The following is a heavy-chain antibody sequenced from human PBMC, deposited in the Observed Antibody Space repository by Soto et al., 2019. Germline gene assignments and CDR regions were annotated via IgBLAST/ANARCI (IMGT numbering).Heavy chain of an antibody. V-gene: IGHV1-69*13. CDR3: ARAVVITTSNYYYGMDV. CDR1: GGTFSSYA. Sequence: SVKVSCKASGGTFSSYAISWVRQAPGQGLEWMGGIIPILGTANYAQKFQGRVTITADESTSTAYMELSSLRSEDTAVYYCARAVVITTSNYYYGMDVWGQGTTVTVSS. D-gene: IGHD3-22*01. J-gene: IGHJ6*02. CDR2: IIPILGTA.